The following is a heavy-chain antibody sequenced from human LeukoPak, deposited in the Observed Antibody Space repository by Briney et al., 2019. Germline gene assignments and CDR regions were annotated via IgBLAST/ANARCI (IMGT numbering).Heavy chain of an antibody. Sequence: PGGSLRLSCAASGFTVSTNYMSWVRQAPGKGLEWVSVIYSDGRTYYADSVKGRFTISRDNAKNSLYLQMNSLRAEDTAVYYCARDRVVVVPRRPYYGMDVWGQGTTVTVSS. CDR2: IYSDGRT. V-gene: IGHV3-53*01. CDR1: GFTVSTNY. CDR3: ARDRVVVVPRRPYYGMDV. D-gene: IGHD2-2*01. J-gene: IGHJ6*02.